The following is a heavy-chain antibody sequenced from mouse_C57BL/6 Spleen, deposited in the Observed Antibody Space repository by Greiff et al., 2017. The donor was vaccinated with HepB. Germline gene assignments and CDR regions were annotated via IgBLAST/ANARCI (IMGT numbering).Heavy chain of an antibody. CDR3: TVLLRSYWYFDV. Sequence: EVKVEESGGGLVQPGGSMKLSCVASGFTFSNYWMNWVRQSPEKGLEWVAQIRLKSDNYATHYAESVKGRFTISRDDSKSSVYLQMNNLRAEDTGIYYCTVLLRSYWYFDVWGTGTTVTVSS. J-gene: IGHJ1*03. CDR1: GFTFSNYW. V-gene: IGHV6-3*01. D-gene: IGHD1-1*01. CDR2: IRLKSDNYAT.